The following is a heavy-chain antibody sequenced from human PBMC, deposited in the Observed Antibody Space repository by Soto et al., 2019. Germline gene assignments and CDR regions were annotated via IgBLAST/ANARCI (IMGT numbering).Heavy chain of an antibody. CDR1: GFTLSRYW. CDR3: ARAGSWYGHSYYYYGMDV. CDR2: IKQDGSEK. V-gene: IGHV3-7*01. D-gene: IGHD6-13*01. Sequence: EVQLVESGGGLVQPGGSLRLSCAASGFTLSRYWMSWVRQAPGKGLEWVANIKQDGSEKDYVDSVKGRFTISRDNAKNSLYLQMKSRRAEDTAVYYCARAGSWYGHSYYYYGMDVWGQGTTVTVSS. J-gene: IGHJ6*02.